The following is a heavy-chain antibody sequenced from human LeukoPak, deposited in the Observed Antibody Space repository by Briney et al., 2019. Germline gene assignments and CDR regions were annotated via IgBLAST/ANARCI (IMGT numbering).Heavy chain of an antibody. CDR2: INHSGST. CDR1: GGSFNGYY. Sequence: PSETLSLTCAVYGGSFNGYYWSWIRQPPGKGLEWIGEINHSGSTNYNPSLESRVTISVDTSKNQFSLKLSSVTAADTAVYYCARTATRELKEGGTYYFDYWGQGTLVTVSS. D-gene: IGHD1-26*01. V-gene: IGHV4-34*01. CDR3: ARTATRELKEGGTYYFDY. J-gene: IGHJ4*02.